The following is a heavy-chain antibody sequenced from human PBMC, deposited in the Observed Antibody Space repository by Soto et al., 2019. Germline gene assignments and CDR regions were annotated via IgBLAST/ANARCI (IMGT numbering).Heavy chain of an antibody. D-gene: IGHD3-22*01. CDR2: IFYDGSDQ. J-gene: IGHJ4*02. CDR1: GFTFSSHG. CDR3: AKDDSSGYYYIDY. Sequence: PGGSLRLSCAASGFTFSSHGMHWVRQAPGKGLEWVALIFYDGSDQFYTESVRGRFTISRDDSKNTLYLQMNSLRAEDTAVYYCAKDDSSGYYYIDYWGQGA. V-gene: IGHV3-30*18.